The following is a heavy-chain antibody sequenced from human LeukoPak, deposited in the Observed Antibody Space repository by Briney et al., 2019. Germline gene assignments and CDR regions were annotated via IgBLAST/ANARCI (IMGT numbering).Heavy chain of an antibody. CDR2: IKSDGKT. CDR3: ARAPSEIGGYYPEYFRH. V-gene: IGHV3-74*01. J-gene: IGHJ1*01. Sequence: GSLRLSCAASGFTFSSYWMHWVRQAPGKGLVWVSRIKSDGKTNYADSVKGRFTISRDNAKNTVSLQMNSLRAEDTGVYYCARAPSEIGGYYPEYFRHWGQGTLVTVSS. CDR1: GFTFSSYW. D-gene: IGHD3-22*01.